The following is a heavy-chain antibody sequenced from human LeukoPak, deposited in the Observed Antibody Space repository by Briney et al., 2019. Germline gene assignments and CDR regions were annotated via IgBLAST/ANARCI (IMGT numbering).Heavy chain of an antibody. CDR3: AKDQYTGSYYRYYYYFMDV. CDR1: GFTFGNYG. Sequence: HPGGSLRLSCEASGFTFGNYGMSWVRHAPGKGLEWVSVISDSGGSTYYADSVKGRFTISRDNSKNTLSLQMNSLRAEDTAIYYCAKDQYTGSYYRYYYYFMDVWGKGTAVTVSS. CDR2: ISDSGGST. J-gene: IGHJ6*03. V-gene: IGHV3-23*01. D-gene: IGHD1-26*01.